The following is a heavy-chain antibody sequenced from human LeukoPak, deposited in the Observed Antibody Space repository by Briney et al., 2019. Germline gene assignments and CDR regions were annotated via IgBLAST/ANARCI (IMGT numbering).Heavy chain of an antibody. J-gene: IGHJ3*02. V-gene: IGHV3-7*01. CDR3: ARAGAPYGLDI. D-gene: IGHD3-10*01. Sequence: GGSLRLSCAASGFTFSSYWMSWVRQVPGKGLEWVANIKQDGSEKYYVDSVKGRFTISRDSAKNSLFLQMNSLRAADTAVYYCARAGAPYGLDIWGQGTMVTVSS. CDR1: GFTFSSYW. CDR2: IKQDGSEK.